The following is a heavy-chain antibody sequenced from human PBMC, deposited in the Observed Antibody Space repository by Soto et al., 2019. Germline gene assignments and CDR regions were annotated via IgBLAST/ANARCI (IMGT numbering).Heavy chain of an antibody. Sequence: PGGSLRLSCAASGFTFSNYAMSWVRQAPGKGLEWVSTISGSGGSTYHADSVKGRFTISRDNSKNMLFLQMNSLRAEDTAVYYCAKALDRTGYYFYGMDVWGQGTTVTVSS. CDR2: ISGSGGST. CDR1: GFTFSNYA. J-gene: IGHJ6*02. D-gene: IGHD3-9*01. V-gene: IGHV3-23*01. CDR3: AKALDRTGYYFYGMDV.